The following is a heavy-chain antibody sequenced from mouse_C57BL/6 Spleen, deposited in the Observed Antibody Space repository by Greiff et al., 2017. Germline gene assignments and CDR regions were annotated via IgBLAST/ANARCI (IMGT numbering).Heavy chain of an antibody. Sequence: VQLHQSGAELMKPGASVKLSCKATGYTFTGYWIEWVKQGPGHGLEWIGEILPGSGSNNYNEKFKGKATFTADTSSNTAYMQLSSLTTEDAANYFCARPLDGYYWDFGVWGTGTTVTVSS. CDR2: ILPGSGSN. D-gene: IGHD2-3*01. CDR1: GYTFTGYW. CDR3: ARPLDGYYWDFGV. V-gene: IGHV1-9*01. J-gene: IGHJ1*03.